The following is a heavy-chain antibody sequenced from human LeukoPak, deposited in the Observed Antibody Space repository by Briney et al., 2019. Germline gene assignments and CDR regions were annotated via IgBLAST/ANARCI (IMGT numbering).Heavy chain of an antibody. Sequence: SETLSLTCTVSGGSISSYYWSWIRQPPGKGLEWIGYIYYSGSTNYNPSLKSRVTISVDTSKNQFSLKLSSVTAADTAVYYCARQTSHGYSYGDSWYFDLWGRGTLVTVSS. D-gene: IGHD5-18*01. CDR2: IYYSGST. CDR3: ARQTSHGYSYGDSWYFDL. J-gene: IGHJ2*01. V-gene: IGHV4-59*08. CDR1: GGSISSYY.